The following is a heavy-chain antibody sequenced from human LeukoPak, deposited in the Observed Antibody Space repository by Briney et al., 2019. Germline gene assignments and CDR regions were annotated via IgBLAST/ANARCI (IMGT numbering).Heavy chain of an antibody. V-gene: IGHV3-74*01. CDR2: INSDESST. D-gene: IGHD3-3*01. CDR1: GFTFSSYW. Sequence: GSLRLSCAASGFTFSSYWMYWVRQAPGKGLVWVSRINSDESSTSYADSVKGRFTNSRDNAKNTLYLQMNSLRAEDTAVYYCARDGAYSTIFYWGQGTLVTVSS. CDR3: ARDGAYSTIFY. J-gene: IGHJ4*01.